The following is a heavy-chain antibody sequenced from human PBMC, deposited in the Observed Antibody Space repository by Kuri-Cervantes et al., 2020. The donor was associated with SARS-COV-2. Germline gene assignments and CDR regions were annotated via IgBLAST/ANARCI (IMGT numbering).Heavy chain of an antibody. CDR2: IYTSGST. V-gene: IGHV4-61*02. J-gene: IGHJ6*03. D-gene: IGHD2-8*02. Sequence: LRLSCTVSGGSISSSSYYWGWIRQPAGKGLEWIGRIYTSGSTNYNPSLKSRATMSVDTSKNQFSLKLSSVTAADTAVYYCARADVGYCTGGVCYNGGGYYYYYMDVWGKGTTVTVSS. CDR1: GGSISSSSYY. CDR3: ARADVGYCTGGVCYNGGGYYYYYMDV.